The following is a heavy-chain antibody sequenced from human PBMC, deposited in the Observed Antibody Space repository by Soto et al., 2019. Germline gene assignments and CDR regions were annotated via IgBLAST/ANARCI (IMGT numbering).Heavy chain of an antibody. V-gene: IGHV3-30-3*01. CDR2: ISYDGNNK. J-gene: IGHJ6*02. CDR1: GFTFSSDA. Sequence: QVQLVESGGGVVQPGRSPRLSCAASGFTFSSDAMYWVRQAPGKGLEWVAVISYDGNNKYYADSVKGRFTISRDNSKNTLYLQMNSLRDEDTAVYYCARAGCDGGSCYTLVGLRHGMDVWGQGTTVTVSS. CDR3: ARAGCDGGSCYTLVGLRHGMDV. D-gene: IGHD2-15*01.